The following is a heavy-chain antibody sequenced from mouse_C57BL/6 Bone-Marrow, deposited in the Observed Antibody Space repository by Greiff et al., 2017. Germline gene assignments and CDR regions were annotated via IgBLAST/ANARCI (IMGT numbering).Heavy chain of an antibody. CDR2: INPGSGGT. Sequence: QVQLQQSGAELVRPGTSVKVSCKASGYAFTNYLIAWVKQRPGQGLEWIGVINPGSGGTNYNEKFKGKATLTADKSSSTAYMQLSSLTSEDSAVYFCARLDGYPWYVDVWGTGTTVTVSS. V-gene: IGHV1-54*01. D-gene: IGHD2-3*01. J-gene: IGHJ1*03. CDR1: GYAFTNYL. CDR3: ARLDGYPWYVDV.